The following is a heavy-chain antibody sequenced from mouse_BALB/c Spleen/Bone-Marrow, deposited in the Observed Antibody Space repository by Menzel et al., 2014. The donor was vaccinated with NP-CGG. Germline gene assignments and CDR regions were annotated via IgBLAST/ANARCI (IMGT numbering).Heavy chain of an antibody. CDR3: ARSGDYGSSLAY. Sequence: EVKVVESGAELVKPGASVKLSCTASGFNIKDTYMHWVKRRPEQGLEWIGRIDPANGNTKYDPKFQGKATITADTSSNTAYLQLSSLTSEDTAVYYCARSGDYGSSLAYWGQGTLVTVSA. CDR2: IDPANGNT. J-gene: IGHJ3*01. V-gene: IGHV14-3*02. CDR1: GFNIKDTY. D-gene: IGHD1-1*01.